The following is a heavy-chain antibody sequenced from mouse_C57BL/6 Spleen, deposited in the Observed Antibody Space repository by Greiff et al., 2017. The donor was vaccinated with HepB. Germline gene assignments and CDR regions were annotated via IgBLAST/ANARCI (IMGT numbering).Heavy chain of an antibody. CDR1: GFTFSSYG. CDR3: ARSRGTTVVANFDY. CDR2: ISSGGSYT. Sequence: EVNLVESGGDLVKPGGSLKLSCAASGFTFSSYGMSWVRQTPDKRLEWVATISSGGSYTYYPDSVKGRFTISRDNAKNTLYLQMSSLKSEDTAMYYCARSRGTTVVANFDYWGQGTTLTVSS. V-gene: IGHV5-6*01. J-gene: IGHJ2*01. D-gene: IGHD1-1*01.